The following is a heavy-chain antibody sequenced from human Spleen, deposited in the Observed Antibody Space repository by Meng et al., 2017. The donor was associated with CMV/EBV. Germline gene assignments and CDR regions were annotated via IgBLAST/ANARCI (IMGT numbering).Heavy chain of an antibody. CDR2: INPNSGGT. Sequence: GESLKISCKASGYTFTGYYMHWVRQAPGQGLEWMGWINPNSGGTNYTQKFQGRVTMTRDTSISTAYMELSRLRSDDTAIYYCARTSGTLGWFDPWGQGTLVTVSS. J-gene: IGHJ5*02. CDR1: GYTFTGYY. D-gene: IGHD1-1*01. CDR3: ARTSGTLGWFDP. V-gene: IGHV1-2*02.